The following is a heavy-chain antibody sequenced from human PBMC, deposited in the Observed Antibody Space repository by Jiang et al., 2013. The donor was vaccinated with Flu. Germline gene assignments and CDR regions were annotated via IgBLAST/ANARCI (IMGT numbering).Heavy chain of an antibody. V-gene: IGHV1-46*01. CDR2: INPSGGST. Sequence: KVSCKASGYTFTSYYMHWLRQAPGQGLEWMGMINPSGGSTTYAQKFQGRVTMTRDTSTGTVYMEVSSLRSEDTAVYYCARRRATGDYYGMDVWGQGTTVTVSS. D-gene: IGHD1-14*01. CDR1: GYTFTSYY. CDR3: ARRRATGDYYGMDV. J-gene: IGHJ6*02.